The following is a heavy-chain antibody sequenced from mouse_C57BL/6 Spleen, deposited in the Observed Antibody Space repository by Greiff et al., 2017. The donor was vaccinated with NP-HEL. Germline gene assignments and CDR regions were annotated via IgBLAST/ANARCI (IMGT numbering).Heavy chain of an antibody. CDR2: FYPGSGSI. Sequence: QVQLQQSGAELVKPGASVKLSCKASGYTFTEYTIHWVKQRSGQGLEWIGWFYPGSGSIKYHEKFKDKATLTADQSSSTVYMELRRLTCEDSAVYVCARHEDGSSYDWYFDVWGTGTTVTVSS. V-gene: IGHV1-62-2*01. J-gene: IGHJ1*03. CDR1: GYTFTEYT. CDR3: ARHEDGSSYDWYFDV. D-gene: IGHD1-1*01.